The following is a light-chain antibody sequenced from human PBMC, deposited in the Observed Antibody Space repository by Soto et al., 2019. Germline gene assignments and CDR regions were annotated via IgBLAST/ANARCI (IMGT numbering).Light chain of an antibody. CDR2: EAS. CDR1: QNISNW. Sequence: DIQMTQSPSTLSPSVGDRVTITCRASQNISNWLAWFQQKPGTAPKLLIYEASNLESGVPSRFSGSGSGTEFTLSISSLQPDDFATYYCQQYNSHSWTVGQGTKVEIK. CDR3: QQYNSHSWT. J-gene: IGKJ1*01. V-gene: IGKV1-5*01.